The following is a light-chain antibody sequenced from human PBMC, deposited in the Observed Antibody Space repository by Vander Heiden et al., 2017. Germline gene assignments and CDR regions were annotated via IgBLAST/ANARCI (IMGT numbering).Light chain of an antibody. CDR2: EDN. J-gene: IGLJ2*01. CDR3: QSYDSSNVV. CDR1: SGSIASDY. V-gene: IGLV6-57*02. Sequence: FMLTLPHSVSASPGKTVTISCTGSSGSIASDYVQWYQQRPGSAPTTVIDEDNQRPSGVPDRFSGSIDSSSNSATLTISGLKTEDEADYYCQSYDSSNVVFGGGTKLTVL.